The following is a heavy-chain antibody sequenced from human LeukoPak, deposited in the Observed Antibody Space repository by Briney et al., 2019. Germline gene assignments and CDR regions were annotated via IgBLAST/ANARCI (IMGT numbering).Heavy chain of an antibody. D-gene: IGHD3-3*01. CDR1: GFTFDGYA. J-gene: IGHJ5*02. V-gene: IGHV3-9*01. CDR2: ISWNSGSI. Sequence: GGSLRLSCAASGFTFDGYAMHWVRQAPGKGLEWVSGISWNSGSIGYADSVKGRFTISRDNAKNSLYLQMNSLRAEDTALYYCAKEYYDFWSGDKTSRWFDPWGQGTLVTVSS. CDR3: AKEYYDFWSGDKTSRWFDP.